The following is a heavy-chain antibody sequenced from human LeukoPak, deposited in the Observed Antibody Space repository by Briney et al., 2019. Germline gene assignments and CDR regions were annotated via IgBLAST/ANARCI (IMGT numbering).Heavy chain of an antibody. D-gene: IGHD3-16*01. Sequence: PGGSLRVSCAASGFAFSSYWMHWVRHAPGKGLVWVSRIHSDGNSTTYADSVKGRFTISRDNAKNSLFLQMNRLRAEDTAVYFCAKSTRAVMAMMDVWGKGTTVTVSS. V-gene: IGHV3-74*01. CDR3: AKSTRAVMAMMDV. CDR1: GFAFSSYW. CDR2: IHSDGNST. J-gene: IGHJ6*04.